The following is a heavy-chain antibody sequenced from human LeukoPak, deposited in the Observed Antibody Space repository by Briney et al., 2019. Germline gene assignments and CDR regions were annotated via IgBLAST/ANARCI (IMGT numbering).Heavy chain of an antibody. Sequence: ASVKVSCKASGGTFSSYAISWVRQAPGQGLEWMGGIIPIFGTANYAQKFQGRVMITTDESTSTAYMELSSLRSEDTAVYYCARTNNWNDMGYWGQGTLVTVSS. V-gene: IGHV1-69*05. CDR1: GGTFSSYA. J-gene: IGHJ4*02. D-gene: IGHD1-1*01. CDR3: ARTNNWNDMGY. CDR2: IIPIFGTA.